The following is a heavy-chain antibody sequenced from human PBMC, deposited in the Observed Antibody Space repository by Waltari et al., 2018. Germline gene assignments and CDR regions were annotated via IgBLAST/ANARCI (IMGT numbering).Heavy chain of an antibody. V-gene: IGHV4-34*01. CDR2: ISHTGST. D-gene: IGHD3-3*01. Sequence: QVQLQQWGAGLLKPSATLSLTCAVYGASLSGYSWGRVRQPPGKGLEWIGQISHTGSTNYNPSLKSRVIISVHTSQNQFSLQLSSVTAADTALYFCTRGGNYDFWSHRPFVDPWGQGTLVTVSS. J-gene: IGHJ5*02. CDR3: TRGGNYDFWSHRPFVDP. CDR1: GASLSGYS.